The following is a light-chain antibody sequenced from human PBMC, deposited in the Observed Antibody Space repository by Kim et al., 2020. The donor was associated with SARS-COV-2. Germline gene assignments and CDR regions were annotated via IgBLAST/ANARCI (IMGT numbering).Light chain of an antibody. V-gene: IGKV1-8*01. CDR2: AAS. J-gene: IGKJ1*01. CDR1: QGISSY. Sequence: AIRITQSPSSLSASTGDRVTITCRASQGISSYLAWHQQKPGKAPKLLIYAASTLQSGVPSRFSGSGSGTDFTLTISCLQSEDFATYYCQQYYSYPPTFGQGTKVEIK. CDR3: QQYYSYPPT.